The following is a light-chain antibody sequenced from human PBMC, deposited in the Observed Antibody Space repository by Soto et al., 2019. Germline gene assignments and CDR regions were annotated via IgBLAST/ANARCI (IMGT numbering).Light chain of an antibody. V-gene: IGKV1-5*03. J-gene: IGKJ2*01. CDR1: QNISRW. CDR3: QQYNDMYT. CDR2: KAS. Sequence: DIPMTQSPSTLSASVGDRVTITCRASQNISRWLAWYQQKPGKAPNILIYKASNLESGGQSRFSGSGSGTEFTLTITSLQADDLATYDCQQYNDMYTFGRGTKLEI.